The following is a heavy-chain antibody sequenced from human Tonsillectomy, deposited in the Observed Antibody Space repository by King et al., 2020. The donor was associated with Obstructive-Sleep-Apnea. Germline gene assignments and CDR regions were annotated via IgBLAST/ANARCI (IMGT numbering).Heavy chain of an antibody. CDR3: AGPGISDSTGFSFDY. CDR1: GYNFITYW. J-gene: IGHJ4*02. V-gene: IGHV5-51*01. Sequence: VQLVESGAELKKPGESLKLSCKGSGYNFITYWIAWVRQMPGKGLEWVGIIYPGDSDTRYSPSFQGQVTISADKSIDTAYLQWSSLKASDTAIYYCAGPGISDSTGFSFDYWGQGTLVSVSS. D-gene: IGHD3-22*01. CDR2: IYPGDSDT.